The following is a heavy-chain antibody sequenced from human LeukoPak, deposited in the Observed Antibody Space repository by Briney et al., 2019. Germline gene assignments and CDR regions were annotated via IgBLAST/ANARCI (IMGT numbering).Heavy chain of an antibody. CDR3: AREGTYYYDSSGYFDY. J-gene: IGHJ4*02. CDR2: ISGSSSYI. CDR1: GLTFSSYS. D-gene: IGHD3-22*01. Sequence: GGSLRLSCAASGLTFSSYSMNWVRQAPGKGLEWVSSISGSSSYIYYADSMKGRFTISRDNAKNSLYVQMKSLRAEDTAVYYCAREGTYYYDSSGYFDYWGQGTLVTVSS. V-gene: IGHV3-21*01.